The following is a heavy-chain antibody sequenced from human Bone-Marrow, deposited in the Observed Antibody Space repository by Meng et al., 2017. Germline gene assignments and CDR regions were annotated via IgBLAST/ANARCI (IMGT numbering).Heavy chain of an antibody. Sequence: VRLVEAGGGVVWPGGSLRLSCGSSGFTFDDYGMSWVRQAPGKGLEWVSGINWNGGSTGYADSVKGRFTISRDNAKNSLYLQMNSLRAEDTALYYCARDEEFGELDYWGQGTLVTVSS. CDR1: GFTFDDYG. CDR3: ARDEEFGELDY. D-gene: IGHD3-10*01. J-gene: IGHJ4*02. CDR2: INWNGGST. V-gene: IGHV3-20*04.